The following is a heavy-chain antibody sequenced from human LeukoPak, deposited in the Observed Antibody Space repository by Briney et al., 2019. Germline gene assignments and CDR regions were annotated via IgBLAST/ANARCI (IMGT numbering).Heavy chain of an antibody. CDR1: GFAFSSYS. CDR2: ISSSSSTI. D-gene: IGHD1-26*01. V-gene: IGHV3-48*04. J-gene: IGHJ6*03. CDR3: ARDPYSGAYGDTYYYYMDV. Sequence: GGSLRLSCAASGFAFSSYSMNWVRQAPGKGLEWVSYISSSSSTIYYADSVKGRFTISRDNARNSLYLQMNSLTAEDTAVYYCARDPYSGAYGDTYYYYMDVWGKGTTVTISS.